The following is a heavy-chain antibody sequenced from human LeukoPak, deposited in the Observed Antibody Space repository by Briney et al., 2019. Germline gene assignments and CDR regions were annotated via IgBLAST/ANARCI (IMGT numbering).Heavy chain of an antibody. CDR3: AKGAGDGYNL. J-gene: IGHJ5*02. D-gene: IGHD5-24*01. Sequence: PGGSLRLSCAASGSTFDDYAMHWVRQAPGKGLEWVSGISWNSGSIGYADSVKGRFTISRDNAKNSLYLQMNSLRAEDTALYYCAKGAGDGYNLWGQGTLVTVSS. V-gene: IGHV3-9*01. CDR1: GSTFDDYA. CDR2: ISWNSGSI.